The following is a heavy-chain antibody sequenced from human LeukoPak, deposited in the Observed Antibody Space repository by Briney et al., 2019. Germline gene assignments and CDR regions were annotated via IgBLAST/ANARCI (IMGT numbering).Heavy chain of an antibody. CDR3: AAHYYDNSGYYA. CDR2: ISSSGSAI. J-gene: IGHJ5*02. Sequence: GGTLRLSCAASGFTFSSYGMSWVRQAPGKGLEWVSYISSSGSAIYYADSVKGRFTISRDNAKNSLYLQMNSLRAEDTAVYYCAAHYYDNSGYYAWGQGTLVTVSS. CDR1: GFTFSSYG. V-gene: IGHV3-48*04. D-gene: IGHD3-22*01.